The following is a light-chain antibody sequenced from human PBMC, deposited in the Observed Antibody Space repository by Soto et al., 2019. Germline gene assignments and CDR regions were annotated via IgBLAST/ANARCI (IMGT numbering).Light chain of an antibody. CDR1: NIGSKS. CDR3: QVWDISSGHVV. J-gene: IGLJ3*02. Sequence: SYELTQPHSVSVATGKTASVACGGSNIGSKSVHWYQKKSGQAPVLVMYYDSDRPSGIPERFSGSNSGNTATLTISRVEAGDEADYYCQVWDISSGHVVFGGGTKLTVL. V-gene: IGLV3-21*01. CDR2: YDS.